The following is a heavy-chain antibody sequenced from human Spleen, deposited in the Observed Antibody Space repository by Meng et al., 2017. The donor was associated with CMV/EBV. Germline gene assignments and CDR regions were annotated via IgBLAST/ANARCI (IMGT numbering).Heavy chain of an antibody. V-gene: IGHV3-33*03. CDR1: GFTFSNYG. CDR3: AKRGVLPTLMDV. CDR2: IWYDGSNK. Sequence: GESLKISCAASGFTFSNYGMHWVRQAPGKGLEWVALIWYDGSNKYYADAVKGRFTVSRDNSKNTLFLQMNNLRAEDTAVYHCAKRGVLPTLMDVWGQGTTVTVSS. D-gene: IGHD2-8*02. J-gene: IGHJ6*02.